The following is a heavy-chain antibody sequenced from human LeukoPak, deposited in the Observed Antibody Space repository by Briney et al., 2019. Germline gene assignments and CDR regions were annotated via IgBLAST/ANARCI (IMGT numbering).Heavy chain of an antibody. Sequence: PGGSLRLSCAASGFTFSSYAMHWVRQAPGQGLEYVSAISSSGGSTFYANSVKGRFTISRDNSKSTLFLQVGSLRAEDMAVYYCARVFYDSSGYYYDYWGQGTLVTVSS. CDR3: ARVFYDSSGYYYDY. J-gene: IGHJ4*02. CDR1: GFTFSSYA. CDR2: ISSSGGST. V-gene: IGHV3-64*01. D-gene: IGHD3-22*01.